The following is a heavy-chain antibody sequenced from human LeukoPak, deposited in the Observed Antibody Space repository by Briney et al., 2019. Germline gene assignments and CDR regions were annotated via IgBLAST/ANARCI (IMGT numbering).Heavy chain of an antibody. J-gene: IGHJ4*02. CDR1: GGSISSYY. CDR2: IYCSGST. D-gene: IGHD4-11*01. V-gene: IGHV4-59*08. CDR3: ARSLNDYSNFFYFDY. Sequence: SETLSLTCTVSGGSISSYYWSWIRQPPGKGLEWIGYIYCSGSTNYNPSLKSRVTISVDTSKNQFSLKLSSVTAADTAVYYCARSLNDYSNFFYFDYWGQGTLVTVSS.